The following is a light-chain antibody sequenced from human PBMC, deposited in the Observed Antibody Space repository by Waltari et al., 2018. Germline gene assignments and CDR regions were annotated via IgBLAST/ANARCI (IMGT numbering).Light chain of an antibody. Sequence: QLVLTQSPSASASLGASVKLTCTLSSGHSSYAIAWHQQQPGKGPRYLMKLNSDGSHSKGDGIPDSFSGSSSGAERYLTISSLQSEDEADYYCQTWGNGIGVFGGGTKLTVL. V-gene: IGLV4-69*01. CDR2: LNSDGSH. CDR3: QTWGNGIGV. CDR1: SGHSSYA. J-gene: IGLJ3*02.